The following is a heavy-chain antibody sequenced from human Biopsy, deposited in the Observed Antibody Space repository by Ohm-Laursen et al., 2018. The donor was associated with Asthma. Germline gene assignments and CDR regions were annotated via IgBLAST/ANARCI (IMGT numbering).Heavy chain of an antibody. CDR1: GGSFTHYF. CDR3: VRGEEVAGTCFKD. D-gene: IGHD6-19*01. J-gene: IGHJ1*01. CDR2: INYRGDT. Sequence: SQTLSLTCAISGGSFTHYFWMWIRQPPGKGLEWIGEINYRGDTNYNPSLESRVSISVDTSTYHFSLRLNSVTAADTAVYYCVRGEEVAGTCFKDWDQGTLVTVSS. V-gene: IGHV4-34*01.